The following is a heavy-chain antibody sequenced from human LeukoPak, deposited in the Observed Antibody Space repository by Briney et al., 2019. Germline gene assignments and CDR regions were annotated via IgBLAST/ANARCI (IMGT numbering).Heavy chain of an antibody. J-gene: IGHJ4*02. CDR2: ISGSGGTT. V-gene: IGHV3-23*01. Sequence: GGSLRLSCAASGFTFSTYGLTWVRQAPGKGLEWVSGISGSGGTTYYADSVKGRFTISRDNSKNTVYLQMNSLRAEDTAVYYCAKDRGYWDQGTLVTVSS. CDR1: GFTFSTYG. CDR3: AKDRGY.